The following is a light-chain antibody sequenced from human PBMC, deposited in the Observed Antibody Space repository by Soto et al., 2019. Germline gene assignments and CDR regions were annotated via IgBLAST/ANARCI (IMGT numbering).Light chain of an antibody. Sequence: QSALTQPRSVSGSLGQSVTISCTGTSSDVGGYNYVSWYQPHQGKAPKLMIYDVSRRPSGVPDRYSGSKSGNTAALAISGLQAQDEADYYCCSYAGSYTFSVFGAGTKLTVL. CDR1: SSDVGGYNY. CDR3: CSYAGSYTFSV. CDR2: DVS. V-gene: IGLV2-11*01. J-gene: IGLJ1*01.